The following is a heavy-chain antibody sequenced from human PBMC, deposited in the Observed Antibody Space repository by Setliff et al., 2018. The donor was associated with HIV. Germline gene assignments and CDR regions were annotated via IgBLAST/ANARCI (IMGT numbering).Heavy chain of an antibody. D-gene: IGHD6-19*01. Sequence: SETLSLTCNVSSGSISYYYWSWVRQPPGGGLEWIGYVSHSGSTSYNPSLNSRVTMSVDTSRDQFSLKLSSVTAADTAVYYCARRSGWSLDYWGQGTLVTVSS. CDR1: SGSISYYY. CDR3: ARRSGWSLDY. V-gene: IGHV4-59*01. CDR2: VSHSGST. J-gene: IGHJ4*02.